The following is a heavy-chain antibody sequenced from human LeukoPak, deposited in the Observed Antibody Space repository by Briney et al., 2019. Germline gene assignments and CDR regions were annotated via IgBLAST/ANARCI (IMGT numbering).Heavy chain of an antibody. CDR3: AIAVAGTFDY. Sequence: GASVKVSCKASGGTFCSYAISWVRQAPGQGLEWMGRIIPILGIANYAQKFQGRVTITADKSTSTAYMELSSLRSEDTAVYYCAIAVAGTFDYWGQGTLVTASS. CDR2: IIPILGIA. CDR1: GGTFCSYA. D-gene: IGHD6-19*01. J-gene: IGHJ4*02. V-gene: IGHV1-69*04.